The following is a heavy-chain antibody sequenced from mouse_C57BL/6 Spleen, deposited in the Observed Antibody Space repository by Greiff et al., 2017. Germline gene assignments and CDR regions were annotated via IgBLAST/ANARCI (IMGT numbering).Heavy chain of an antibody. Sequence: VQLQQPGTELVKPGASVKLSCKASGYTFTSYWMHWVKQRPGQGLEWIGNINPSNGGTNYNEKFKSKATLTVDKSSSTAYMQLSSLTSEDSAVYYCARGATMIHWYFDVWGTGTTVTVSS. CDR2: INPSNGGT. CDR3: ARGATMIHWYFDV. J-gene: IGHJ1*03. D-gene: IGHD2-4*01. V-gene: IGHV1-53*01. CDR1: GYTFTSYW.